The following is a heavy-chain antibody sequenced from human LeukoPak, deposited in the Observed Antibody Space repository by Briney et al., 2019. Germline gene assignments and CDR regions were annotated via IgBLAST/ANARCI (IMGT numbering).Heavy chain of an antibody. CDR3: AKDRSRGGSGSYLDY. V-gene: IGHV3-23*01. CDR1: EFTFSSYA. J-gene: IGHJ4*02. CDR2: ISGSGSST. Sequence: PGGSLRLSCTASEFTFSSYAMSWVRQAPGKGLEWVSGISGSGSSTYHADSVKGRFIISRDNSKNTLYLQMNSLRAEDTAVYYCAKDRSRGGSGSYLDYWGQGTLVTVSS. D-gene: IGHD3-10*01.